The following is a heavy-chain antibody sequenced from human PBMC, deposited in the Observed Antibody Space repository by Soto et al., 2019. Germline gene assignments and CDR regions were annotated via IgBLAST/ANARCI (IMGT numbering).Heavy chain of an antibody. J-gene: IGHJ3*02. CDR1: GYTFTGYY. CDR2: INPNSGGT. Sequence: ASVKVSCKASGYTFTGYYMHWVRQAPGQGLEWMGLINPNSGGTNYAQKFQGWVTMTRDTSISTAYMELSRLRSDDTAVYYCAREGRSTRYFDIWGQGRMVTVSS. CDR3: AREGRSTRYFDI. V-gene: IGHV1-2*04.